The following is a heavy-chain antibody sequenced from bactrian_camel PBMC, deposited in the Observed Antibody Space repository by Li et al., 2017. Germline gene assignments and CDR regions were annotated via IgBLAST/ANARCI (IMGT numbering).Heavy chain of an antibody. CDR3: AADRGMCLAFLKAAGYRY. V-gene: IGHV3-3*01. Sequence: HVQLVESGGSSVQTGGSLRLPCVVSGHSRGSNCVGWYRLPPGRAPAEREGIAAIRRSGGETWYAASVKGRFTISRDSAKNTVYLQMSSLKPEDTAMYYCAADRGMCLAFLKAAGYRYWGQGTQVTVS. D-gene: IGHD1*01. CDR1: GHSRGSNC. CDR2: IRRSGGET. J-gene: IGHJ4*01.